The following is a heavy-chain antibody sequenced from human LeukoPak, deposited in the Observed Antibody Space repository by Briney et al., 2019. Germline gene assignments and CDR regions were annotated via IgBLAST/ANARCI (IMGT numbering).Heavy chain of an antibody. V-gene: IGHV1-2*02. Sequence: ASVKVSCKASGYTFTGYYIHWVRQAPGQGLEWMGWINPNNGGTNYAQNFQGRVTMTRDSSISTAYMELSRLRSDDTAVYYCAAGFGVVINGRTYYYYGMDVWGQGATVTVSS. J-gene: IGHJ6*02. CDR3: AAGFGVVINGRTYYYYGMDV. CDR2: INPNNGGT. D-gene: IGHD3-3*01. CDR1: GYTFTGYY.